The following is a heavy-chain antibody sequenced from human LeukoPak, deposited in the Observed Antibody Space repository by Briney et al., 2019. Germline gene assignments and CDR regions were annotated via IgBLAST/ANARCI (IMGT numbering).Heavy chain of an antibody. D-gene: IGHD5-18*01. Sequence: ASVKVSCKASGYTFTGYYMHWVRQAPGQGLEWMGWINPNSGGTNYAQKFQGRVTMTRDTSISTAYMELSRLRSDDTVVYYCARDAIRGYSYGYHSGAANWFDPWGQGTLVTVSS. CDR3: ARDAIRGYSYGYHSGAANWFDP. CDR1: GYTFTGYY. CDR2: INPNSGGT. J-gene: IGHJ5*02. V-gene: IGHV1-2*02.